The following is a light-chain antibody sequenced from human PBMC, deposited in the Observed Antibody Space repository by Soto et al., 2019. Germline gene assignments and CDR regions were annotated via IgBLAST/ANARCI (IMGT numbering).Light chain of an antibody. CDR2: GAS. CDR1: QSVSNNY. J-gene: IGKJ1*01. Sequence: EVVLTQSPGTLSLTPATSATLSCRASQSVSNNYLAWYQQKPGQAPRILIYGASNRATGIPDRFSGSGSGTDFTLTTSRLEPEDFAVYYCQQYGSSGTFGQGTKVDIK. V-gene: IGKV3-20*01. CDR3: QQYGSSGT.